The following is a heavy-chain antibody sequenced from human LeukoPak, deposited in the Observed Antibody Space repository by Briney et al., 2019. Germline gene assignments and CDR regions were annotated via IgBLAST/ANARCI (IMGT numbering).Heavy chain of an antibody. J-gene: IGHJ5*02. D-gene: IGHD3-3*01. Sequence: ASVKLSCKASGYTFTSYHMHWVRQAPGQGLGWMGIIKPNCGSTNYAQRFRGRVTMTRDMSTGTVYMGLSRLTPEDTAVYYCAREAITIFGLVRTQTTKGPHRFDPWGQGTLVTVSS. CDR2: IKPNCGST. CDR1: GYTFTSYH. CDR3: AREAITIFGLVRTQTTKGPHRFDP. V-gene: IGHV1-46*01.